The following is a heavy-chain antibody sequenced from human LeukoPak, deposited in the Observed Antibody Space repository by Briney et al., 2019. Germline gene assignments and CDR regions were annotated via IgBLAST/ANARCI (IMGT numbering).Heavy chain of an antibody. CDR3: AKDLSGPFDY. CDR1: GFTFSSYW. V-gene: IGHV3-74*01. J-gene: IGHJ4*02. CDR2: INGDGSSI. Sequence: GGSLRLSCAASGFTFSSYWMHWVRQVPGKGLEWVSRINGDGSSISYVDSVKGRFTISRDNAKSTLYLQMNSLRAEDTALYYCAKDLSGPFDYWGQGTLVTVSS. D-gene: IGHD5-12*01.